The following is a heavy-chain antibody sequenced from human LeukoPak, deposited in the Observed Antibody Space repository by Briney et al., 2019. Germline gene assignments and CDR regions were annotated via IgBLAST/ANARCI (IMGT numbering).Heavy chain of an antibody. V-gene: IGHV1-69*05. J-gene: IGHJ5*02. CDR1: GGTFSNYA. D-gene: IGHD6-25*01. Sequence: ASVKVSCKASGGTFSNYAISWVRQAPGQGLEWLGRIIPMFGTAKYAQKFQGRVTITTDESTTTAYMELISLRFEDTAVYYCLRRQALRGRHRAFDPWGQGTLVTVTS. CDR2: IIPMFGTA. CDR3: LRRQALRGRHRAFDP.